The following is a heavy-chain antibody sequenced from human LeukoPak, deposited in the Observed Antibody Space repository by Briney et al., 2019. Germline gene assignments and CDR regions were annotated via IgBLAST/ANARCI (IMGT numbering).Heavy chain of an antibody. CDR1: GYSITGYY. D-gene: IGHD2-2*01. CDR2: INPKSGNT. V-gene: IGHV1-2*02. J-gene: IGHJ5*02. CDR3: ASVGGKAAASWVVGNKWFDL. Sequence: GASVTVSCKASGYSITGYYMHWVRQAPGQGLEWMGWINPKSGNTKFAQKFQGRVTMTRDTPITTVYMELNRLRSDDTAVYYCASVGGKAAASWVVGNKWFDLWGQGTQVTVSS.